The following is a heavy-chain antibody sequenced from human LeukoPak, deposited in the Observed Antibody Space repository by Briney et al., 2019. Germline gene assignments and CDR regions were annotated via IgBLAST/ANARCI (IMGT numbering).Heavy chain of an antibody. J-gene: IGHJ4*02. Sequence: GASVKVSCKASGYTFTGYYMHWVRQAPGQGLEWMGWINPNSGGTNYAQKFQGRVTMTRDTSISTAYMELSRLRSDDTAVYYCARDLTRRAHVEIGYWGQGTLVTVSS. V-gene: IGHV1-2*02. CDR1: GYTFTGYY. D-gene: IGHD5-24*01. CDR3: ARDLTRRAHVEIGY. CDR2: INPNSGGT.